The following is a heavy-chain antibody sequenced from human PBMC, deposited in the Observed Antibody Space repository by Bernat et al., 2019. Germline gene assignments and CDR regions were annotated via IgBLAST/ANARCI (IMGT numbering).Heavy chain of an antibody. CDR1: GFTFSSYA. Sequence: QVQLVESGGGVVQPGRSLRLSCAASGFTFSSYAMHWVRQAPGKGLEWVAVISYDGSNKYYADSVKGRFTISRDNSKNTLYLQMNSLRAEDTAVYYCARVLLGWLSTAIDYWGQGTLVTVSS. CDR3: ARVLLGWLSTAIDY. D-gene: IGHD3-3*01. CDR2: ISYDGSNK. V-gene: IGHV3-30*01. J-gene: IGHJ4*02.